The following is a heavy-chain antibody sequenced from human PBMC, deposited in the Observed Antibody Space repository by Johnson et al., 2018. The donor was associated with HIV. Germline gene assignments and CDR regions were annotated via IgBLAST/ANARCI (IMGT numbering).Heavy chain of an antibody. Sequence: QVQLVESGGGVVQPGRSLRLSCAASGFTFSSYGMHWVRQAPGKGLEWVAVISYDGSNKYYADSVKGRFTISRDNAKNSLYLQMNSLRAEDTALYYCARGNYYGSGSYGAFDIWGQGTMVTVSS. CDR2: ISYDGSNK. J-gene: IGHJ3*02. D-gene: IGHD3-10*01. CDR3: ARGNYYGSGSYGAFDI. V-gene: IGHV3-30*03. CDR1: GFTFSSYG.